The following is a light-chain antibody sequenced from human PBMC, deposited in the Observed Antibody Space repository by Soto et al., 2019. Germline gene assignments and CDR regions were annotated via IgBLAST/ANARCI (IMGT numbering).Light chain of an antibody. CDR2: DAS. J-gene: IGKJ1*01. Sequence: DIQMTQSPSTLSASLWDRVTITCRASQSISSWLAWYQQKPGKAPKLLIYDASSLESGVPSRFSGSGSGTEFTLTISSLQPDDFATYYCQQYNSYSGTFGQGTKVDIK. CDR1: QSISSW. V-gene: IGKV1-5*01. CDR3: QQYNSYSGT.